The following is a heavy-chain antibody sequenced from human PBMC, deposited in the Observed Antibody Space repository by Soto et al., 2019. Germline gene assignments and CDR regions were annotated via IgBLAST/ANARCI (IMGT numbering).Heavy chain of an antibody. J-gene: IGHJ4*02. D-gene: IGHD1-26*01. CDR1: GGSFSGYY. CDR3: ARAIPPHS. V-gene: IGHV4-34*01. Sequence: SETLSLTCAVSGGSFSGYYWSWIRQPPGKVLEWIGEITHSGGTNYNPSLKSRVTLSLDTSKNQFSLKLSSVTAADTAVYFCARAIPPHSWGQGTLVTVSS. CDR2: ITHSGGT.